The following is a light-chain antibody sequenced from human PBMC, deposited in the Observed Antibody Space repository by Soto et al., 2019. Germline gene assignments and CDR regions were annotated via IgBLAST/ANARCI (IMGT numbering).Light chain of an antibody. CDR3: NSHAGSGALWV. CDR2: EVS. Sequence: QSALTQPASVSGSPGQSITISCTGTSSDVGAYNYVSWYQQHPGRAPKLMIYEVSNRPSGVSNRFSGSKSGNTASLTISGLQAEDEADYYCNSHAGSGALWVFGRGTKLTVL. CDR1: SSDVGAYNY. V-gene: IGLV2-14*01. J-gene: IGLJ3*02.